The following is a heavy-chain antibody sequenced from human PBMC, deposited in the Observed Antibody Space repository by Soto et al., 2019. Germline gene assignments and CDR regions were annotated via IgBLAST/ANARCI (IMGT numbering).Heavy chain of an antibody. CDR2: ISNSGST. J-gene: IGHJ6*03. CDR3: ARDDYSSSWYYYYYYMDV. CDR1: GFTFRNCA. V-gene: IGHV3-23*01. Sequence: GGSLRLSCAASGFTFRNCAMNWVRQAPGRGLEWVSTISNSGSTYYADAVKGRFTISRDISKNTLYLQMSSLRAEDTAVYYCARDDYSSSWYYYYYYMDVWGKGTTVTVSS. D-gene: IGHD6-13*01.